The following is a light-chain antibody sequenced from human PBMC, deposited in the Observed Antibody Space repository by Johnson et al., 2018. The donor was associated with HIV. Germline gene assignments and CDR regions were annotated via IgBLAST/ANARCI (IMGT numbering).Light chain of an antibody. Sequence: QSVLTQPPSVSAAPGQKVNISCSGSSSNIGNNYVSWYQQLPGTAPKVLIYDNHKRPSGIPDRVSGSKSGTSATLGITGLQTGDEADYYCGRWDSSLSAYVFGSGTRVTVL. CDR2: DNH. V-gene: IGLV1-51*01. CDR1: SSNIGNNY. J-gene: IGLJ1*01. CDR3: GRWDSSLSAYV.